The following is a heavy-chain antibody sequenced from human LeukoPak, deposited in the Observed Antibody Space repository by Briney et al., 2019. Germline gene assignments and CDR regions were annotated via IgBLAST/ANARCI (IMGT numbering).Heavy chain of an antibody. D-gene: IGHD1-1*01. V-gene: IGHV3-21*01. Sequence: GGSLRLSCAASGFTFSRSSMNWVRHAPGKGLEWVSYIISSGSYISYADPVKGRFTISRDNAKNPLYLQMHRLRAEDTAVYYCARDSVIWNDPFSDYYHGMDVWGKGTTVTVSS. CDR3: ARDSVIWNDPFSDYYHGMDV. CDR2: IISSGSYI. J-gene: IGHJ6*04. CDR1: GFTFSRSS.